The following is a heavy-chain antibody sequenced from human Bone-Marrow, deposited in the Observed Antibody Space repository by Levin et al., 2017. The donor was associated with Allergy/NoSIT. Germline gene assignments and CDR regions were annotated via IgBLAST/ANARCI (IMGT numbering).Heavy chain of an antibody. CDR3: ARGFDY. CDR2: INVNNGHT. CDR1: GYTFSDYG. Sequence: VASVNVSCKASGYTFSDYGISWVRQAPGQGLEWMGWINVNNGHTNYVQKFQGRVTMTTDTSTRTAYMELRSLRSDDTAIYYCARGFDYWGQGTLVTVSS. J-gene: IGHJ4*02. V-gene: IGHV1-18*01.